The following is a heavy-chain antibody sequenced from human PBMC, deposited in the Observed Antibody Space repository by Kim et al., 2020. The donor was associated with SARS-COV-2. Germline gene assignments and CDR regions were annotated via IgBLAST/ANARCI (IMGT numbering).Heavy chain of an antibody. D-gene: IGHD3-16*02. Sequence: GGSLRLSCAASGFTFSSYGMHWVRQAPGKGLEWVAVIWYDGSNKYYADSVKGRFTISRDNSKNTLYLQMNSLRAEDTAVYYCARALSSRGYFDYWGQGTLVTVSS. CDR1: GFTFSSYG. CDR3: ARALSSRGYFDY. J-gene: IGHJ4*02. CDR2: IWYDGSNK. V-gene: IGHV3-33*01.